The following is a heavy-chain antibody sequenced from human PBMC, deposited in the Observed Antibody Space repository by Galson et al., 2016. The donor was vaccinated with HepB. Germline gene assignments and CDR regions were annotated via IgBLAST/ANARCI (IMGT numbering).Heavy chain of an antibody. J-gene: IGHJ6*03. CDR3: ARGCPETTYYYYMDV. CDR1: GSIFSTYW. D-gene: IGHD1-7*01. Sequence: SLRLSCAASGSIFSTYWMHWVRQVPGKGLVWVSRINRDGSTTSYADSVKGRFTITRDNAKNTLYLQIDSLRAEDTAVYYCARGCPETTYYYYMDVWGKGTTVAVSS. V-gene: IGHV3-74*01. CDR2: INRDGSTT.